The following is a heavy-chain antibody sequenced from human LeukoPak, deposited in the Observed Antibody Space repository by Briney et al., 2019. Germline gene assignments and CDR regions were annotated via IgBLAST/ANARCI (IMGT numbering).Heavy chain of an antibody. CDR1: GGSIGSGDYY. D-gene: IGHD2-8*01. Sequence: SSQTLSLTSTVSGGSIGSGDYYWSWSRPPPGTGLEWIGYIYYSGSTYYNPSLKSRVTISVDTSKNQFSLKLSSVTAADTAVYYCAMRYCTNGVCYYDYWGQGTLVTVSS. V-gene: IGHV4-30-4*08. CDR2: IYYSGST. CDR3: AMRYCTNGVCYYDY. J-gene: IGHJ4*02.